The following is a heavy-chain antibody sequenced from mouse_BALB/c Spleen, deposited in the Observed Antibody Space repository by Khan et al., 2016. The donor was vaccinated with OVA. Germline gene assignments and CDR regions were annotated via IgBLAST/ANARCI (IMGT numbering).Heavy chain of an antibody. V-gene: IGHV1-4*01. CDR2: INPSNGYT. CDR3: VRDGAYYGNDGWFDY. D-gene: IGHD2-14*01. J-gene: IGHJ3*01. Sequence: QVQLQQSGAELARPGASVKMSCKASGYTFTSYTIHWIKLRPGQGLEWIGYINPSNGYTNYNQKFKDKATLTADKSSTTAYMQLSSLTSDDSAVYNSVRDGAYYGNDGWFDYWGQGTLVTVSA. CDR1: GYTFTSYT.